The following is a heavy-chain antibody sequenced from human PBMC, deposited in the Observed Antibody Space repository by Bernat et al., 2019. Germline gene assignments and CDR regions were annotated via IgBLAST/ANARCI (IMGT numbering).Heavy chain of an antibody. V-gene: IGHV3-15*01. D-gene: IGHD3-16*01. Sequence: EVQLVESGGGLVKPGGSLRLSCAASGFSFSDAWMSWVRQAPGKGLEWVGRIKSQGDDGTTDYAASVKGRFITSRDDSKSTLYLQMSSLKSEDTGVYYCTTGLRVGGVWFSVVNWGLGTLVTVSS. CDR2: IKSQGDDGTT. J-gene: IGHJ4*02. CDR3: TTGLRVGGVWFSVVN. CDR1: GFSFSDAW.